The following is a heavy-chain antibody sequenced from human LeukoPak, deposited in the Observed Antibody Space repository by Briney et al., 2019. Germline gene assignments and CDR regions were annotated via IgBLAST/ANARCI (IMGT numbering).Heavy chain of an antibody. V-gene: IGHV1-46*01. D-gene: IGHD2-21*01. Sequence: ASVKVSCKASGYTFTSYYMHWVRQAPGQGLEWMGIINPSGGSTTDAQTFQGRVTMTRDTSTGTVYMELSSLTSEDTAVYYCARAYSFGEGSPGFPGYWGQGTLVTVSS. CDR2: INPSGGST. CDR1: GYTFTSYY. CDR3: ARAYSFGEGSPGFPGY. J-gene: IGHJ4*02.